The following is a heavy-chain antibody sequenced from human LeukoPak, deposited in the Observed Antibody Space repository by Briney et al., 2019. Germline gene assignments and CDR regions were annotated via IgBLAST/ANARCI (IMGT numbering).Heavy chain of an antibody. V-gene: IGHV4-59*12. D-gene: IGHD3-16*01. CDR3: ARDLGHLDY. Sequence: TSETLSLTCTVSGGSISSYYWSWIRQPPGKGLEWIGYIFYSGSTNYNPSLRSRVTISLDTSKNQFSLKLSSVTAADTAVYYCARDLGHLDYWGQGTLVTVSS. CDR2: IFYSGST. J-gene: IGHJ4*02. CDR1: GGSISSYY.